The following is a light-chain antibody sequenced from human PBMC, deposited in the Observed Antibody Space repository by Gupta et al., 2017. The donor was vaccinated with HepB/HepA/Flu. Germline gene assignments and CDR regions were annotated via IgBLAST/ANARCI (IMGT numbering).Light chain of an antibody. Sequence: DIQMTQSASTLSASVGDRVTITCRASESISDWLAWYQHKPGKAPKLLIYRASTLESGVPSRFSGSGSGTEFTLTISSLQPDDYATYYCHQYNSYSLTFGGGTKVEMK. CDR3: HQYNSYSLT. V-gene: IGKV1-5*03. CDR1: ESISDW. J-gene: IGKJ4*01. CDR2: RAS.